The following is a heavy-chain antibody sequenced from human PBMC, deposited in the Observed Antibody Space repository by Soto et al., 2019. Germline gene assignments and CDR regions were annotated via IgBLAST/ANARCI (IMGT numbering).Heavy chain of an antibody. V-gene: IGHV4-4*02. CDR1: GGSISSSNW. CDR2: IYNSCST. J-gene: IGHJ6*02. Sequence: SETLSLTCAVSGGSISSSNWWSRVLQPAGKGLEWIGEIYNSCSTNYKPSLKSRVTISVDKSKKQFSLKLSSVTAAYTAVYYWASRGTSYYYYGMDVWGQGTTVTVSS. D-gene: IGHD1-7*01. CDR3: ASRGTSYYYYGMDV.